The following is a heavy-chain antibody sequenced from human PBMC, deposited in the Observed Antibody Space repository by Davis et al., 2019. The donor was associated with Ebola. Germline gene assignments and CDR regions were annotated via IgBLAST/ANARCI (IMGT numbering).Heavy chain of an antibody. D-gene: IGHD1-26*01. J-gene: IGHJ6*02. CDR2: INPSGGST. V-gene: IGHV1-46*01. CDR1: GYTFTSYY. CDR3: ARDQRLGGSYYGHYYYGVDV. Sequence: ASVKVSCKASGYTFTSYYMHWVRQAPGQGLEWMGIINPSGGSTRYAQKFQGRVTMTRDTSTSTVYMELSSLRSEDTAVYYCARDQRLGGSYYGHYYYGVDVWGQGTAVTVSS.